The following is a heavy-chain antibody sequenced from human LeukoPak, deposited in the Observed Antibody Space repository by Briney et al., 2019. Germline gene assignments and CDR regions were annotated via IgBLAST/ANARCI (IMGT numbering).Heavy chain of an antibody. CDR3: ARNLGGKSY. J-gene: IGHJ4*02. V-gene: IGHV3-53*01. CDR2: IYTGGST. D-gene: IGHD1-26*01. Sequence: PAGSLRLSCAASGFTVNSNYMSWVRQAPGRGLEWVSIIYTGGSTSYADSVKGRFTISRDNSKNTLYLQMNSLRVEDTAVYYCARNLGGKSYWGQGILVTVSS. CDR1: GFTVNSNY.